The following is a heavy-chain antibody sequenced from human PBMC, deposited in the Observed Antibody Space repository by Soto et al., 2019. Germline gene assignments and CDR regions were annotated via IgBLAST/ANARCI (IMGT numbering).Heavy chain of an antibody. CDR1: GGSISSSSYY. D-gene: IGHD3-10*01. V-gene: IGHV4-39*07. J-gene: IGHJ4*02. Sequence: QLQLQESGPGLVKPSETLSLTCTVSGGSISSSSYYWGWIRQPPGKGLEWIGSINYSGRTYYNPSLKSRVTISVDTSRNQFSLKLCSVTAADTVAYYCAMLLWSGSGSRVYFDSWGKGTLVTVSA. CDR2: INYSGRT. CDR3: AMLLWSGSGSRVYFDS.